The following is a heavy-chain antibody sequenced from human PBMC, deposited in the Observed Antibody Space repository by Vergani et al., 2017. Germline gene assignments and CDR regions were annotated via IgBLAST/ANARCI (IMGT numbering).Heavy chain of an antibody. D-gene: IGHD3-10*01. CDR3: AKDVYGSGSLNNWFDP. CDR1: GFTFSSYG. Sequence: QVQLVESGGGVVQPGRSLRLSCAASGFTFSSYGMHWVRQAPGQGLEWVAVISYDGSNKYYADSVKGRFTISRDNSKNTLYLQMNSLRAEDTAVYYCAKDVYGSGSLNNWFDPWGQGTLVTVSS. J-gene: IGHJ5*02. V-gene: IGHV3-30*18. CDR2: ISYDGSNK.